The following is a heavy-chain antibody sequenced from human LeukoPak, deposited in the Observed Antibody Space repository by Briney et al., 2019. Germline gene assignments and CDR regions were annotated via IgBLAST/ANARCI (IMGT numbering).Heavy chain of an antibody. CDR1: GYTFTSYG. D-gene: IGHD1-26*01. V-gene: IGHV1-46*01. CDR2: INPRSGST. Sequence: GASVKVSCKASGYTFTSYGISWVRQAPGQGLEWMGVINPRSGSTTYAHQFQGRITMTRDTSTSTVYMELSSLRSEDTAVYYCGLGWELFDYWGQGTLVTVSS. CDR3: GLGWELFDY. J-gene: IGHJ4*02.